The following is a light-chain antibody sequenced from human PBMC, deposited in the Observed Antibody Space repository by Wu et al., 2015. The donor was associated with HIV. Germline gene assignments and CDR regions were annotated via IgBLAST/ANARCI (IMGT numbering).Light chain of an antibody. CDR2: GAS. J-gene: IGKJ2*03. V-gene: IGKV3-20*01. CDR1: QSVSNNY. Sequence: EILLTQSPGTLSLSPGERATLSCRASQSVSNNYLAWYQQKPGQAPRLLIYGASSRATGIPDRFSASGSGTDFTLTIRTLEPEDFAVYYCQQYGRSPLMYSFGQGTKLEIK. CDR3: QQYGRSPLMYS.